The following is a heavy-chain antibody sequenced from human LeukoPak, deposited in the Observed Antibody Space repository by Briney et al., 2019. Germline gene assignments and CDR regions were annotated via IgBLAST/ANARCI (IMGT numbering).Heavy chain of an antibody. CDR3: ATGYSSSWFTYYFDY. Sequence: GGSLRLSCAASGFTFSSYAMSWVRQAPGKGLEWVSAISGGGGSTYYADSVKGRFTISRDNSKNTLYLQMNSLRAEDTAVYYCATGYSSSWFTYYFDYWGQGTLVTVSS. V-gene: IGHV3-23*01. D-gene: IGHD6-13*01. CDR2: ISGGGGST. CDR1: GFTFSSYA. J-gene: IGHJ4*02.